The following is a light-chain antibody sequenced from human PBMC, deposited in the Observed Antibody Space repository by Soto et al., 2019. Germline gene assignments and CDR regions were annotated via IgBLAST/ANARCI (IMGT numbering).Light chain of an antibody. Sequence: DIQMTQSPSTLSASVGDRVTITCRASQSISSRLAWYQQKPGKAPKLLIYRASNLESGVPSRFSGSESGTEFTLTISSLQPDDFASYYCQQYTSYPLTFDQGTKLEIK. CDR3: QQYTSYPLT. V-gene: IGKV1-5*03. CDR2: RAS. J-gene: IGKJ2*01. CDR1: QSISSR.